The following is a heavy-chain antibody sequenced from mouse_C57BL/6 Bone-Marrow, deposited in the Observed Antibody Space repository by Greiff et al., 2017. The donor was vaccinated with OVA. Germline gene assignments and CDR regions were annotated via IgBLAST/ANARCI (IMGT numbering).Heavy chain of an antibody. Sequence: VKLVESGAELARPGASVKLSCKASGYTFTSYGISWVKQRTGQGLEWIGEIYPRSGNTYYNEKFKGKATLTADKSSSTAYMELRSLTSEDSAVYFCARKLFTTVVGDFDYWGQGTTLTVSS. D-gene: IGHD1-1*01. CDR1: GYTFTSYG. CDR2: IYPRSGNT. V-gene: IGHV1-81*01. CDR3: ARKLFTTVVGDFDY. J-gene: IGHJ2*01.